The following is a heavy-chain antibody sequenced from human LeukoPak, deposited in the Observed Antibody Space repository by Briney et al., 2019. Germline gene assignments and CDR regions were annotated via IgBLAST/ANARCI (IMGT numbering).Heavy chain of an antibody. V-gene: IGHV3-23*01. CDR1: GFTFSNCA. Sequence: GGSLRLSXAASGFTFSNCAMSWVRQAPGKGLEWVSAISGSGGSTYYADSVKGRFTISRDNSKNTLYLQMNSLRAEDTAVYYCAIDGKELLLCYYFDYWGQGTLVTVSS. CDR3: AIDGKELLLCYYFDY. D-gene: IGHD1-26*01. CDR2: ISGSGGST. J-gene: IGHJ4*02.